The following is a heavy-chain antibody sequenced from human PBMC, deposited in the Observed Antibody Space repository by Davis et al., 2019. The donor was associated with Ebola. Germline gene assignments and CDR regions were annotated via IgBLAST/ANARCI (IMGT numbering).Heavy chain of an antibody. V-gene: IGHV1-18*04. CDR2: ISAYNGNT. J-gene: IGHJ4*02. CDR1: GYTFTGYY. D-gene: IGHD3-10*01. CDR3: ARDRFGDSDY. Sequence: ASVKVSCKASGYTFTGYYMHWVRQAPGQGLEWMGWISAYNGNTNYAQKLQGRVTMTTDTSTSTAYMELRSLRSDDTAVYYCARDRFGDSDYWGQGTLVTVSS.